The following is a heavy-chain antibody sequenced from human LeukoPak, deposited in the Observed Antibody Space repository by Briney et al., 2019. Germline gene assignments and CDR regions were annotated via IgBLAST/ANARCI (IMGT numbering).Heavy chain of an antibody. D-gene: IGHD7-27*01. CDR3: ARDFSPTGGNY. J-gene: IGHJ4*02. Sequence: GGSLRLSCAASGFTFSSYAMSWVRQAPGKGLEWVSTISGGDDSTYYADSVKGRFTISRDNAKNSLYLQMNSLRAEDTAVYYCARDFSPTGGNYWGQGTLVTVSS. V-gene: IGHV3-23*01. CDR2: ISGGDDST. CDR1: GFTFSSYA.